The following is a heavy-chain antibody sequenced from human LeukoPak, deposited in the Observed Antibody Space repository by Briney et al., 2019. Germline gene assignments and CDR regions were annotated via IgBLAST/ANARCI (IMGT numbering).Heavy chain of an antibody. D-gene: IGHD3-22*01. Sequence: GGSLRLSCTASGFAVSDNYMAWVRQAPGKGLEWVSVVYSGGNTYYADSVEGRFTISRDNSMNTLYLQMNSLRVEDTAVYYCAKDLETHDTSACWGQGTLVTVSS. V-gene: IGHV3-53*01. J-gene: IGHJ4*02. CDR3: AKDLETHDTSAC. CDR1: GFAVSDNY. CDR2: VYSGGNT.